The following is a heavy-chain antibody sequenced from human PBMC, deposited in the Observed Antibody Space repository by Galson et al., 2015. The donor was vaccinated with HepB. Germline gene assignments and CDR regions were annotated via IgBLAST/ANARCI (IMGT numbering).Heavy chain of an antibody. CDR2: ISSSGNTI. D-gene: IGHD4-17*01. CDR3: AREGTSVTTSNYYYGMDV. CDR1: GFTFSSYE. J-gene: IGHJ6*02. V-gene: IGHV3-48*03. Sequence: SLRLSCAASGFTFSSYEMNWVRQAPGKGLEWVSYISSSGNTIYYADSVKGRFTISRDNAKNSLYLQMNSLRAEDTAVYYCAREGTSVTTSNYYYGMDVWGQGTTVAVSS.